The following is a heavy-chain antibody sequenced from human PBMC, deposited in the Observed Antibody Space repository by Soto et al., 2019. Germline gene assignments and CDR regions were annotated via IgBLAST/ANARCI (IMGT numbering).Heavy chain of an antibody. Sequence: QVQLVESGGGLVQPGGSLRLTCVASGFTFGSHGMHWVRQAPGKGLEWVAVISYDETNEYYVDSVKGRFTISRDNSKSTLYLQMNRLRPEATAVYKCAKDLRTTISDYGMDVWGQGTTVTVSS. CDR2: ISYDETNE. V-gene: IGHV3-30*18. J-gene: IGHJ6*02. D-gene: IGHD2-21*01. CDR3: AKDLRTTISDYGMDV. CDR1: GFTFGSHG.